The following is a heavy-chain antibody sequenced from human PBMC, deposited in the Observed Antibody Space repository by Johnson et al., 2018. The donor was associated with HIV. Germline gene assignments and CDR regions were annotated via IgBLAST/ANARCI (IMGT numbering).Heavy chain of an antibody. CDR3: ARDYREANAFYI. Sequence: MQLVESGGGVVRPGGSLRLSCAASGFTFDDYGMNWVRQAPGKGLEWVSGISDSGGSTHYADSVKGRFTISRDNSKNTLYLQMNSLRAEDTAVYYCARDYREANAFYIWGQGTMVTVSS. CDR1: GFTFDDYG. J-gene: IGHJ3*02. V-gene: IGHV3-20*04. CDR2: ISDSGGST. D-gene: IGHD1-26*01.